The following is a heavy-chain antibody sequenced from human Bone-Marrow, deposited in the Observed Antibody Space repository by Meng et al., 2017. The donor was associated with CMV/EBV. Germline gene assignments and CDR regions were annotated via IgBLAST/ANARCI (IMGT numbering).Heavy chain of an antibody. V-gene: IGHV1-18*01. Sequence: ASVKVSCKASGYTFTSYGISWVRQAPGQGLEWMGWISAYNGNTNYAQKLQGRVTMTTDTSTSTAYMELSSLRSEDTAVYYCATELRLLEWLRLFDIWGQGTMVTVSS. J-gene: IGHJ3*02. CDR3: ATELRLLEWLRLFDI. D-gene: IGHD3-3*01. CDR2: ISAYNGNT. CDR1: GYTFTSYG.